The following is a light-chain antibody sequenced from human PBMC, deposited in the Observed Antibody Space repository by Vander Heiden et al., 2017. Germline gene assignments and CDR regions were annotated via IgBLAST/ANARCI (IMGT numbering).Light chain of an antibody. CDR2: AAS. Sequence: IQMTHSPSSLSASVGDRVTITCRASQSISSYLIWYQQKPGKAPKLLIYAASSLQSGVPSRFSGSGSGTDFTLTISSLQPEDFATYYCQQSYSTPFTFGPGTKVDIK. CDR3: QQSYSTPFT. CDR1: QSISSY. V-gene: IGKV1-39*01. J-gene: IGKJ3*01.